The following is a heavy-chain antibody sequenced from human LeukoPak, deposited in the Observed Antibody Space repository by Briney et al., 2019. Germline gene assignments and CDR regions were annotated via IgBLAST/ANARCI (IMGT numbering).Heavy chain of an antibody. CDR3: ARRSAYSSSSGVNY. D-gene: IGHD6-6*01. CDR1: GGSFSGFQ. CDR2: INDSGST. J-gene: IGHJ4*02. V-gene: IGHV4-34*01. Sequence: PSETLSLTRALYGGSFSGFQLTLIRQPPGKGLEWIGEINDSGSTNCNPSLKSRVTMSVDTSKNQFSLKLNSVTAADTAVYFCARRSAYSSSSGVNYWGQGTLVTVSS.